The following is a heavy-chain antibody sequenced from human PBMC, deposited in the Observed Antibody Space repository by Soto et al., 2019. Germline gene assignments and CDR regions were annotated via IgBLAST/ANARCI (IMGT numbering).Heavy chain of an antibody. D-gene: IGHD3-10*01. J-gene: IGHJ6*02. CDR3: ASYEYLTLWFGETYRYGMDV. CDR2: IYYSGST. Sequence: SETLSHSYTVTGCFISSGRYYGGGIRLQKGMGLEWIGSIYYSGSTYYNPSLKSRVTISVDTSKNQFSLKLSSVTAADTAVCYCASYEYLTLWFGETYRYGMDVWGQGTTVT. CDR1: GCFISSGRYY. V-gene: IGHV4-39*01.